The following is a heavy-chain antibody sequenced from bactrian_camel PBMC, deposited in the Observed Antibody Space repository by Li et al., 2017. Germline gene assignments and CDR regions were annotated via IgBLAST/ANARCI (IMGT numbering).Heavy chain of an antibody. CDR2: IDSNGRT. Sequence: VQLVESGGGSVQPGGSLRLSCVVPKDTIGTFCMGWFRKFPGREREGITVIDSNGRTSTADSVKGRFTISKHSGNHSLYLQMNGLNPGDTAEYYCAVAARLCPTTWTDPRFYNYWGQGTQVTVS. D-gene: IGHD4*01. V-gene: IGHV3S9*01. CDR1: KDTIGTFC. CDR3: AVAARLCPTTWTDPRFYNY. J-gene: IGHJ4*01.